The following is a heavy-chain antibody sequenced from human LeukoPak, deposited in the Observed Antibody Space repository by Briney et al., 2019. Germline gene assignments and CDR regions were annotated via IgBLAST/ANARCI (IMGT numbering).Heavy chain of an antibody. CDR1: GFTVSSNY. V-gene: IGHV3-53*01. CDR3: ARGLSSGWYGDYFDY. J-gene: IGHJ4*02. D-gene: IGHD6-19*01. Sequence: GGSLRLSCAASGFTVSSNYMSWVRQAPGKGLEWVSVIYSGGSTYYADSVKGRFTISRDNSKNTLYLQMNSLRAEDTAVYYCARGLSSGWYGDYFDYWGQGTLVTVSS. CDR2: IYSGGST.